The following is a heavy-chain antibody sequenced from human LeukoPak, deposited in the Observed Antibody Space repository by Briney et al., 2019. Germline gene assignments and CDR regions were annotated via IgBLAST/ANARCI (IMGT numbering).Heavy chain of an antibody. CDR3: AKAQIVAARVSP. V-gene: IGHV3-23*01. Sequence: GGSLRLSCAASGFTFKTYAMNWVRQAPGKGLEWVSGIDGSGGTTYYADSVKGRFTISRDNSKNTLYLQMNSLRAEDTAVYYCAKAQIVAARVSPWGQGTLVTVSS. CDR2: IDGSGGTT. CDR1: GFTFKTYA. D-gene: IGHD6-6*01. J-gene: IGHJ5*02.